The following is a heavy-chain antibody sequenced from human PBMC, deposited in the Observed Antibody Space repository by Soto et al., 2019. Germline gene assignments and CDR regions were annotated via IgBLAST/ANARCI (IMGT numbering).Heavy chain of an antibody. CDR2: VSQSGNT. CDR3: ARAPKVSGSSQTRPDF. V-gene: IGHV4-34*01. CDR1: SGCFSGYY. D-gene: IGHD6-6*01. Sequence: QVQLHQWGAGLLKPSETLSLACSIYSGCFSGYYWSWIRQPPGKGLEWIGEVSQSGNTNYSPSLKSRVSISIDTSKKQFSLNLASVSAADTAVYYCARAPKVSGSSQTRPDFWGQGTLVTVSS. J-gene: IGHJ4*02.